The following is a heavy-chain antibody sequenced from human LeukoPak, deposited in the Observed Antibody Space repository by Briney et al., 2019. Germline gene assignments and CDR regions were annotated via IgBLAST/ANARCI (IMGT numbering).Heavy chain of an antibody. Sequence: GGSLRLSCAASGFTFSRFGMNWVRQAPGKGLEWVSYISSSSSSIYYADSVKGRFTISRDNAKNSVYLQMNSLRDEDTAVYYCAQKGGADYWGQGTLVTVSS. CDR1: GFTFSRFG. J-gene: IGHJ4*02. CDR3: AQKGGADY. CDR2: ISSSSSSI. D-gene: IGHD2-15*01. V-gene: IGHV3-48*02.